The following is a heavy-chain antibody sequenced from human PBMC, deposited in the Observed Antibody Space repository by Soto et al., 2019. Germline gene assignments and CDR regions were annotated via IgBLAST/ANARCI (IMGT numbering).Heavy chain of an antibody. J-gene: IGHJ4*02. CDR2: IKSKTDGGTT. D-gene: IGHD6-13*01. V-gene: IGHV3-15*01. Sequence: GGSLRLSCAASGFTFSNAWMSWVRQAPGKGLEWVGRIKSKTDGGTTDYAAPVKGRLTISRDDSKNTLYLQMNSLKTEDTAVYYCTTVRSRSSSWYRFDYWGQGTLVTVSS. CDR3: TTVRSRSSSWYRFDY. CDR1: GFTFSNAW.